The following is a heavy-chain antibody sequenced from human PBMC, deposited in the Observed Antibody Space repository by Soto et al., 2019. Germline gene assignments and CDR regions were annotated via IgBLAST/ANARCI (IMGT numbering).Heavy chain of an antibody. CDR2: ISAYNGNT. V-gene: IGHV1-18*01. CDR3: ARDVENSHGSARGPAD. Sequence: QVQLVQSGAEVKKPGASVKVSCKASGYTFPTYGINWLRQAPGQGLEWMGWISAYNGNTNYARKLQGRVTMTTDTSPIKAYMELRTQKSDDTALYYCARDVENSHGSARGPADWGQGALVAVCS. CDR1: GYTFPTYG. J-gene: IGHJ4*02. D-gene: IGHD3-10*01.